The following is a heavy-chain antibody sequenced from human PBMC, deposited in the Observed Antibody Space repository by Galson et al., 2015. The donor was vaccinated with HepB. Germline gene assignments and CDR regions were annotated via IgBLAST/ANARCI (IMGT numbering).Heavy chain of an antibody. Sequence: SVKVSCKASGGTFSSNAISWVRQAPGQGLEWMGGIIPIFGTANYVQKFQGRVTITADESTSTAYMELSSLRPEDTAVYYCATSTYYDFWSGYYRQGAFDIWGQGTMVTVSS. CDR2: IIPIFGTA. J-gene: IGHJ3*02. V-gene: IGHV1-69*13. D-gene: IGHD3-3*01. CDR1: GGTFSSNA. CDR3: ATSTYYDFWSGYYRQGAFDI.